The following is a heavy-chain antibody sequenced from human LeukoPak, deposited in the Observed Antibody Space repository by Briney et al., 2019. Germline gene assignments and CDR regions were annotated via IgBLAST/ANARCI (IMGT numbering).Heavy chain of an antibody. CDR3: ARGWYGYSGYDSSDY. D-gene: IGHD5-12*01. Sequence: GASVKVSCKTSGYTFTGYDINWVRQATGQGLEWMGWMNPNSGNTGYAQKFQGRVTMTRNTSISTAYMELSSLRSEDTAVYYCARGWYGYSGYDSSDYWGQGTLVTVSS. J-gene: IGHJ4*02. V-gene: IGHV1-8*01. CDR2: MNPNSGNT. CDR1: GYTFTGYD.